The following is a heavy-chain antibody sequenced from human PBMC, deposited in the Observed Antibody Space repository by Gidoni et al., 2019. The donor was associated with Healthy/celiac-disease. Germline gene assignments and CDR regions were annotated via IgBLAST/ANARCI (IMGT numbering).Heavy chain of an antibody. V-gene: IGHV4-59*01. CDR3: ARAGYYDSSNYYYYGMDV. Sequence: PGLVKPSETLSLTCTVSGGSISSYYWSWIRQPPGKGLEWIGYIYYSGSTNYNPSLKSRVTISVDTSKNQFSLKLSSVTAADTAVYYCARAGYYDSSNYYYYGMDVWGQGTTVTVSS. D-gene: IGHD3-22*01. CDR2: IYYSGST. CDR1: GGSISSYY. J-gene: IGHJ6*02.